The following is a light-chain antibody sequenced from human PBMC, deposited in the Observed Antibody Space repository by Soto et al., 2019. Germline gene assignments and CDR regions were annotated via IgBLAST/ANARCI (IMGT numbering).Light chain of an antibody. CDR2: EVN. CDR3: SSYTSSSTGV. V-gene: IGLV2-14*02. CDR1: SSDFGNYNL. J-gene: IGLJ1*01. Sequence: QSALTQPASVSGSPGQSITISCTGTSSDFGNYNLVSWYQQHPGKVPKLILFEVNKRPSGVSGRFSGSKSGNTASRTISGLQAEDEADYYCSSYTSSSTGVFGTGTKLTVL.